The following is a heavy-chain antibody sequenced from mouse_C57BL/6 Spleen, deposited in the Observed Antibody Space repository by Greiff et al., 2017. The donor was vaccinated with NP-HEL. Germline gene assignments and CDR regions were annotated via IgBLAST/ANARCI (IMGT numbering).Heavy chain of an antibody. CDR2: IDPSDSYT. CDR1: GYTFTSYW. V-gene: IGHV1-59*01. Sequence: QVQLQQPGAELVRPGTSVKLSCKASGYTFTSYWMHWVKQRPGQGLEWIGVIDPSDSYTNYNQKFKGKATLTVDTSSSTAYMQLSSLTSEDSAVYYCARDRTYYFDYWGQGTTLPVSS. J-gene: IGHJ2*01. CDR3: ARDRTYYFDY.